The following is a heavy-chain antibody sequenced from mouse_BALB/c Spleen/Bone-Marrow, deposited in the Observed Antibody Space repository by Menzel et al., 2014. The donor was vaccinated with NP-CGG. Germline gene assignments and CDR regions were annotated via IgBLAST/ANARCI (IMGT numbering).Heavy chain of an antibody. V-gene: IGHV1S81*02. D-gene: IGHD2-13*01. CDR1: GYTFTSYY. J-gene: IGHJ3*01. CDR3: TREGDSPFAY. CDR2: INPSNGGT. Sequence: VQLQQSGAELVKPGASVKLSRKASGYTFTSYYMYWVKQRPGQGLERIGEINPSNGGTNFNEKFKSKATLTVDKSSSTAYMQLSSLTSEDSAVYYCTREGDSPFAYWGQGTLVTVSA.